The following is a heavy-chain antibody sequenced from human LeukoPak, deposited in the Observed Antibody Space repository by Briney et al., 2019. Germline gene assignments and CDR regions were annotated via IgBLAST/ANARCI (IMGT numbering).Heavy chain of an antibody. V-gene: IGHV5-51*01. CDR1: GNSFTTYW. D-gene: IGHD6-6*01. CDR3: ARRAYSSFNWFVP. J-gene: IGHJ5*02. Sequence: GEALKISCQGSGNSFTTYWNGWGRQMPRKGLGWGGIIYYGDSETIYSTFLEGQITISDNKFNKPSYPQRRSVKDGDTAWYYCARRAYSSFNWFVPWGQGTLVTVSS. CDR2: IYYGDSET.